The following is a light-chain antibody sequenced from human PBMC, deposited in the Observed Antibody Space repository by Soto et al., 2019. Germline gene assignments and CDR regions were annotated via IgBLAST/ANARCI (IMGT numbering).Light chain of an antibody. CDR2: DGS. Sequence: DIQMTQSPSALSASVGDRATITCRASQSIISWLSWYQHKPGKAPKLLIYDGSTLASGVPPRFSGSGSGTEFALTISSLQPDDSATYYCQPYNSYSRTFGQGTKVDI. J-gene: IGKJ1*01. CDR1: QSIISW. V-gene: IGKV1-5*01. CDR3: QPYNSYSRT.